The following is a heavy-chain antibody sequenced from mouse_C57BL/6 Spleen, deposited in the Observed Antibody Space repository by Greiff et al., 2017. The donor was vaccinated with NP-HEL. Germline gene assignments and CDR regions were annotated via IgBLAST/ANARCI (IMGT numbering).Heavy chain of an antibody. D-gene: IGHD1-1*02. V-gene: IGHV1-18*01. J-gene: IGHJ3*01. CDR1: GYTFTDYN. CDR3: ARGWDWFAY. Sequence: EVKVVESGPELVKPGASVKIPCKASGYTFTDYNMDWVKPSHGKSLEWIGDINPNNGGTIYNQKFKGKATLTVDKSSSTAYMELRSLTSEDTAVYYCARGWDWFAYWGQGTLVTVSA. CDR2: INPNNGGT.